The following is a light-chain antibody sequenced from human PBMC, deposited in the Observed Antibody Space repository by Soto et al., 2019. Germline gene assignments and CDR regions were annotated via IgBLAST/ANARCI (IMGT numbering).Light chain of an antibody. Sequence: TMLTQSPATLSASPGERVTLSCRATQSVTYNLAWYQQKPGQAPRLLIYGASTRATGIPARFSGRGSGTEFTLTVTSLQSEDFAVYYCQQYKNWPWTFGQGTKVDI. CDR3: QQYKNWPWT. CDR1: QSVTYN. CDR2: GAS. J-gene: IGKJ1*01. V-gene: IGKV3-15*01.